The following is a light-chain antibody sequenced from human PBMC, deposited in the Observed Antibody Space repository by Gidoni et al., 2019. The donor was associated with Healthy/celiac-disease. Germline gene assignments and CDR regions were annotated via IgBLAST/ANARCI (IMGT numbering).Light chain of an antibody. Sequence: QSVLTQPPSASGTPGQRVTISCSGSSPNIGSTTVNWYQQLPGTTPKLLISSNNQRPSGVPDRFSGSKSGTSASLAISGLQSEDEADYYCAAWDDSLNGHWVFGGGTKLTVL. CDR1: SPNIGSTT. J-gene: IGLJ3*02. V-gene: IGLV1-44*01. CDR3: AAWDDSLNGHWV. CDR2: SNN.